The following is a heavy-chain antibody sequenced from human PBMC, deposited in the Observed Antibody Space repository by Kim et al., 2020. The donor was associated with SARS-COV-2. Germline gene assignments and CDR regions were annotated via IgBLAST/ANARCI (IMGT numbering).Heavy chain of an antibody. D-gene: IGHD6-19*01. CDR1: GYTFTSYY. Sequence: ASVKVSCKASGYTFTSYYMHWVRQAPGQGLEWMGIINPSGGSTSYAQKFQGRVTMTRDTSTSTVYMELSSLRSEDTAVYYCARDLYPFIAVAGINWFDPWGQGTLVTVSS. J-gene: IGHJ5*02. V-gene: IGHV1-46*01. CDR3: ARDLYPFIAVAGINWFDP. CDR2: INPSGGST.